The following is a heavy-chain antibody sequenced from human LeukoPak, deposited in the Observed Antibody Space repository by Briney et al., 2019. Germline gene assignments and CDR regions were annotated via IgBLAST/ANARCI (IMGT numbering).Heavy chain of an antibody. J-gene: IGHJ4*02. CDR1: GGSISSSSYY. Sequence: SETLSLTCTVSGGSISSSSYYWGWIRQPPGKGLEWIGSIYYSGSTYYNPSLKSRVTISVDTSKNQFSLKLSSVTSADTAMYYCARGESWSGYYLDYWGPGTLVTVSS. CDR2: IYYSGST. D-gene: IGHD3-3*01. V-gene: IGHV4-39*07. CDR3: ARGESWSGYYLDY.